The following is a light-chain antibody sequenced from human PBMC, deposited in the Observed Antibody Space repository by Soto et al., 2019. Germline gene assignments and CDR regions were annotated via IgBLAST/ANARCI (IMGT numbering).Light chain of an antibody. Sequence: EIVLTQSPGTLSLSPGERATLSCRASQSVSSSYVAGYQPKPGQALRLLIYGASSSATGIPDRFSGSGSGTDFTLNISRLEPKDFALYYCQQYGSSSRTFGQGTKVEI. V-gene: IGKV3-20*01. CDR2: GAS. J-gene: IGKJ1*01. CDR3: QQYGSSSRT. CDR1: QSVSSSY.